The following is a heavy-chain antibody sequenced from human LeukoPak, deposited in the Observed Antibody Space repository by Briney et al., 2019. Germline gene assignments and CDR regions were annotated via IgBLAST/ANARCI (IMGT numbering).Heavy chain of an antibody. CDR3: ARGKVDHRYCPPFDP. Sequence: SETLSLTCTVSGGSIGSSSYYWGWIRQPPGKGLEWIGSIYNSGSTYSNPSLKSRVTISVDTSKNEFSLKLSSVTAADTAVYYCARGKVDHRYCPPFDPWGQGTLVTVSS. V-gene: IGHV4-39*01. J-gene: IGHJ5*02. D-gene: IGHD1-14*01. CDR1: GGSIGSSSYY. CDR2: IYNSGST.